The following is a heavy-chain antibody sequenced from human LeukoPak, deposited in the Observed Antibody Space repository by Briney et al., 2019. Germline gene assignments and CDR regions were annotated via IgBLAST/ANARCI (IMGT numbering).Heavy chain of an antibody. J-gene: IGHJ4*02. CDR3: ARDDNWAFDY. CDR1: AFTFSRYA. V-gene: IGHV3-21*05. CDR2: ISRTNEI. Sequence: GGSLRLSCTASAFTFSRYALNWVRQAPGKGLEWVSYISRTNEIHDADSVKGRFTISRDDAKNSLYLQMNSLRVDDTAVYYCARDDNWAFDYWGQGTLVTVSS. D-gene: IGHD1-1*01.